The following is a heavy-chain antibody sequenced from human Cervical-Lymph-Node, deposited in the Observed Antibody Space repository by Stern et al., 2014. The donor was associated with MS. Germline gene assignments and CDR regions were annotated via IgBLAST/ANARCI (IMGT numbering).Heavy chain of an antibody. CDR3: ASSYSGWDNPYHFYGMDV. Sequence: QVQLGQSGAEVKKPGSSVKVSCKASGGTLSRYAISWVRQAPGQGLEWMGGIIPISAKANYAQKFQGRVKLIADESTSTAYMELSSLRSEDAAVYYCASSYSGWDNPYHFYGMDVWGQGTTVTVSS. CDR2: IIPISAKA. V-gene: IGHV1-69*01. J-gene: IGHJ6*02. CDR1: GGTLSRYA. D-gene: IGHD6-19*01.